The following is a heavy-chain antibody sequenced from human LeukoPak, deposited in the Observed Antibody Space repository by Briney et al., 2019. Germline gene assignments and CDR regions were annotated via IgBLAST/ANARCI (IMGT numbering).Heavy chain of an antibody. CDR2: IIGSGDNT. D-gene: IGHD6-6*01. V-gene: IGHV3-23*01. CDR3: AKAGRLYSSSSDDYYYYMDV. J-gene: IGHJ6*03. CDR1: GFTFRKYA. Sequence: GGSLRLSCAASGFTFRKYAMSWVRQTQGKGLEWVSAIIGSGDNTYYADSVKGRFTISRDNSKNTLYLQMNSLRAEDTTVYFCAKAGRLYSSSSDDYYYYMDVWGKGTTVTVSS.